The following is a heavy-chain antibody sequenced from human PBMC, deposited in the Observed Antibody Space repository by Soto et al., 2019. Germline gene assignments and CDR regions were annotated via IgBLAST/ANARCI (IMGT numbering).Heavy chain of an antibody. Sequence: EVQLVESGGGLVQPGGSLRLSCAASGFTFSSYDMHWVRQATGKGLEWVSAIGTAGDTYYPGSVKGRFTISRENAKNSLYLQMTSLRAEDTAVYYCARGHDYGGNLRGDYYYGMDVWGQGTTVTVSS. J-gene: IGHJ6*02. V-gene: IGHV3-13*01. D-gene: IGHD4-17*01. CDR1: GFTFSSYD. CDR3: ARGHDYGGNLRGDYYYGMDV. CDR2: IGTAGDT.